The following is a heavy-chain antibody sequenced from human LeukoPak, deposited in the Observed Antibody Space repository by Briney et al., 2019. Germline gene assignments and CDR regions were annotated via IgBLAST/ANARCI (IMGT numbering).Heavy chain of an antibody. D-gene: IGHD3-10*01. Sequence: SETLSLTCTVSGGSISSYYWSWIRQPAGKGLEWIGRIYTTGSTNYNPSLKSRVTMSVDTSKNQFSLKLSSVTAADTAVYYCARDRYYASGTYPDYRGQGTLVTVSS. CDR2: IYTTGST. CDR1: GGSISSYY. J-gene: IGHJ4*02. CDR3: ARDRYYASGTYPDY. V-gene: IGHV4-4*07.